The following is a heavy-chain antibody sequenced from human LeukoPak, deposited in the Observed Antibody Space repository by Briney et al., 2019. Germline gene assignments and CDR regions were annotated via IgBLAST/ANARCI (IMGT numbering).Heavy chain of an antibody. CDR2: IYYSGST. V-gene: IGHV4-59*08. D-gene: IGHD3-22*01. Sequence: SETLSLTCTVSGGSISSYYWSWIRQPPGKGLEWIGYIYYSGSTNYNPSLKSRVTISVDTSKNQFSLKLSSVTAADTAVYYCARHMYYYDSSGYYMDYWGQGTLVTVSS. J-gene: IGHJ4*02. CDR3: ARHMYYYDSSGYYMDY. CDR1: GGSISSYY.